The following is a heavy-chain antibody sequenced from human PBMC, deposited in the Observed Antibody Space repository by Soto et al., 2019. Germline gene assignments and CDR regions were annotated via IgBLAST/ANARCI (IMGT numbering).Heavy chain of an antibody. CDR3: ARRSGIAAAGTMRGWWGNWFDP. V-gene: IGHV5-51*01. J-gene: IGHJ5*02. CDR2: IYPGDSDT. CDR1: GYSFTSYW. D-gene: IGHD6-13*01. Sequence: HGESLKISCKCSGYSFTSYWIGWVRQMPGKGLEWMGIIYPGDSDTRYSPSFQGQVTISADKSISTAYLQWSSLKASDTAMYYCARRSGIAAAGTMRGWWGNWFDPWGQGTLLTVAS.